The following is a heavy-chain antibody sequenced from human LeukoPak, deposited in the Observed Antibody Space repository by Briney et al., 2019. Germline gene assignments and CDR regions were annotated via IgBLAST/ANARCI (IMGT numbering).Heavy chain of an antibody. CDR3: AKVVQMSIMWDGFDV. J-gene: IGHJ3*01. Sequence: GGSLRLSCAGSGFTFNDYAMNWVRQAPGKGLEWVSGISVSGADTNYAASVRGRFIVSRDRSRNTLFLQMNRLRPDDTAIYYCAKVVQMSIMWDGFDVWGQGTMVTVSS. D-gene: IGHD5-24*01. CDR1: GFTFNDYA. CDR2: ISVSGADT. V-gene: IGHV3-23*01.